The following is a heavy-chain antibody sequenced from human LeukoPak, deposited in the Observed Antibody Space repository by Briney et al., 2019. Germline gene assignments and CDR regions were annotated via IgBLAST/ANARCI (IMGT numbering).Heavy chain of an antibody. CDR3: ARGRSSMVRGYYYYYMDV. D-gene: IGHD3-10*01. V-gene: IGHV4-61*02. CDR1: GGSISSGSYF. J-gene: IGHJ6*03. Sequence: SETLSLTCTVSGGSISSGSYFWSWIRQPAGKGLEWIGRIYTSGSTNYNPSLKSRVTISVDTSKNQFSLKLSSVTAADTAVYYCARGRSSMVRGYYYYYMDVWGKGTTVTISS. CDR2: IYTSGST.